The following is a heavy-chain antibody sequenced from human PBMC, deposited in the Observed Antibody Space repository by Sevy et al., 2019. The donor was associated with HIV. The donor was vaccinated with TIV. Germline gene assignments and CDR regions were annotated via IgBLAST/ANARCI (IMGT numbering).Heavy chain of an antibody. V-gene: IGHV3-11*01. D-gene: IGHD6-6*01. J-gene: IGHJ3*02. CDR3: ARVRSSIGTNAFDI. CDR2: ISSSGSTI. CDR1: GFTFSDYY. Sequence: GGSLRLSCAASGFTFSDYYMSWIRQAPGKGLEWVSYISSSGSTIYHADSVKGRFTISRDNAKNSRDLQMNSLRAEDTAVYYCARVRSSIGTNAFDIWGQRTMVTGSS.